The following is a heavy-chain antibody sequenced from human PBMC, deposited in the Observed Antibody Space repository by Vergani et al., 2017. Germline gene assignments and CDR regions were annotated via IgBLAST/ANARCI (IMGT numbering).Heavy chain of an antibody. V-gene: IGHV3-30-3*01. CDR3: ARAYPYYGSGSYYRPGYYYYGMDV. J-gene: IGHJ6*01. CDR2: ISYDGSNK. CDR1: GFTFSSYA. Sequence: QVQLVESGGGVVQPGRSLRLSCAASGFTFSSYAMHWVRQAPGKGLEWVAVISYDGSNKYYADSVKGRFPISRDNSKNTLYLQRNSLRAGDTAVYYCARAYPYYGSGSYYRPGYYYYGMDVWGQGTTVTVSS. D-gene: IGHD3-10*01.